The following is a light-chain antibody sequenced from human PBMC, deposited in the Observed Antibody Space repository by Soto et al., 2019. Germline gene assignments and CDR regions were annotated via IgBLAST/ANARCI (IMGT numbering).Light chain of an antibody. V-gene: IGKV1-5*03. CDR2: RAS. Sequence: TQSPSTLSASVGDRVTITCRASQNINSDLAWYQQKPGKAPQLLIYRASSLESGVPSRFIGSGSGTEFTLTITSLQPDDFATYYCQQHNNYWTFGHGTRVDIK. J-gene: IGKJ1*01. CDR3: QQHNNYWT. CDR1: QNINSD.